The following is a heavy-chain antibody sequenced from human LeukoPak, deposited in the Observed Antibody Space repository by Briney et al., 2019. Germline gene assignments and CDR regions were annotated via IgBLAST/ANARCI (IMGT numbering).Heavy chain of an antibody. J-gene: IGHJ3*02. D-gene: IGHD3-16*02. Sequence: SETLSLTCTVSGGSISSGGYYWSWLRQHPGKGLEWIGYIYYSGSTYYNPSLKSRVTISVDTSKNQFSLKLSSVTAADTAVYYCARPSRGHYDYVWGSYRPSNDAFDIWGQGTMVTVSS. CDR1: GGSISSGGYY. V-gene: IGHV4-31*03. CDR3: ARPSRGHYDYVWGSYRPSNDAFDI. CDR2: IYYSGST.